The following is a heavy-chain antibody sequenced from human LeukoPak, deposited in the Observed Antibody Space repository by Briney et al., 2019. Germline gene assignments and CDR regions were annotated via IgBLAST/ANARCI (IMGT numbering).Heavy chain of an antibody. CDR2: ISGSGGST. CDR3: AKDWASSGSYFWDDY. CDR1: GFTFSSYA. V-gene: IGHV3-23*01. Sequence: GGSLRLSCAASGFTFSSYAMSWVRQAPGKGLEWVSAISGSGGSTYYADSVKGRFTISRDNSKNTLYLQVNSLRAEDTAVYYCAKDWASSGSYFWDDYWGQGTLVTVSS. D-gene: IGHD1-26*01. J-gene: IGHJ4*02.